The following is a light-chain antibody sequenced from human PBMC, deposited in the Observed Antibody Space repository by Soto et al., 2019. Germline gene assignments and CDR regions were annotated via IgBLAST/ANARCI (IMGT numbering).Light chain of an antibody. CDR3: QQYGTSLSWT. CDR2: GAS. V-gene: IGKV3-20*01. Sequence: EIVLTQSPGTLSLSPGERATLSCRASQSVTSSYLTWYQQKPGQAPRLLIYGASIRAAGIPDMFSGSGSGTDFTLTINRLEPEDFAVYYCQQYGTSLSWTFGQGTKVEIK. J-gene: IGKJ1*01. CDR1: QSVTSSY.